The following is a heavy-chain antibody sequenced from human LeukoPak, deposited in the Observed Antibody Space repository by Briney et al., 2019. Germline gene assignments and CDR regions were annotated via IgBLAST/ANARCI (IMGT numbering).Heavy chain of an antibody. CDR1: GYSISSGYY. CDR3: ASGYSYGYVY. J-gene: IGHJ4*02. Sequence: SETLSLTCTVSGYSISSGYYWGWIRQPPGKGLEWIGSIYHSGSTYYNPSLKSRVTISVDTSKNQFSLKLSSVTAANTAVYYCASGYSYGYVYWGQGTLVTVSS. D-gene: IGHD5-18*01. V-gene: IGHV4-38-2*02. CDR2: IYHSGST.